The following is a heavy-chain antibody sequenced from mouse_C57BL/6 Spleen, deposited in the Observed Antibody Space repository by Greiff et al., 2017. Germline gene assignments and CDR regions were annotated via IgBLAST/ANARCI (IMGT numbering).Heavy chain of an antibody. CDR3: ARHDSSGAMDY. J-gene: IGHJ4*01. CDR1: GFTFSDSG. V-gene: IGHV5-15*01. Sequence: EVMLVESGGGLVQPGGSLKLSCAASGFTFSDSGMAWVRQAPRKGPEWVAFISNLAYSIYYAGTVTGRFTISRENAKNTLYLEMSSLRSEDTAMYYCARHDSSGAMDYWGQGTSVTVSS. CDR2: ISNLAYSI. D-gene: IGHD3-2*01.